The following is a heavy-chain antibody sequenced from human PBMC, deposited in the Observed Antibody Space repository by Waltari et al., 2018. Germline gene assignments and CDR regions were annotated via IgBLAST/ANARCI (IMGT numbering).Heavy chain of an antibody. Sequence: EGQLVESGGGLVQPGGSLKLSCAASGFAFSSFWTHWVRQVPGQGLVWVSRINSDGSDTSYADSVRGRFTVSRDNAKNMVYLQMKSLRAEDTAIYYCTRDSPSWIWGQGTMVSVSS. CDR2: INSDGSDT. CDR3: TRDSPSWI. CDR1: GFAFSSFW. J-gene: IGHJ3*02. V-gene: IGHV3-74*01.